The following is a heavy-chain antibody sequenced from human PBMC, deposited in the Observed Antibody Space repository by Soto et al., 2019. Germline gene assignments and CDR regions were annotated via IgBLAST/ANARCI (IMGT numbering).Heavy chain of an antibody. CDR2: IYYSGST. J-gene: IGHJ5*02. CDR3: ATVHYYDSSKAGFSQVGWFDP. V-gene: IGHV4-31*03. D-gene: IGHD3-22*01. Sequence: SETLSLTCTVSGGSISSGGYYWSWIRQHPGKGLEWIGYIYYSGSTYYNPSLKSRVTISVDTSKNQFSLKLSSVTAADTAVYYCATVHYYDSSKAGFSQVGWFDPWGQGTLVTVSS. CDR1: GGSISSGGYY.